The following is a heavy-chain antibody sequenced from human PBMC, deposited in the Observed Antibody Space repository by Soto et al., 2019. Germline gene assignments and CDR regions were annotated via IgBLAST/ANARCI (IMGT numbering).Heavy chain of an antibody. CDR3: ATNGDYYDSSGPKHFQH. CDR1: GGSIRSGGYY. J-gene: IGHJ1*01. Sequence: SLTCTVSGGSIRSGGYYWGWIRQPPGKGLEWIGFIYYSGNTYYNPSLKSRLSISVDTSKNQFSLRLSSVTAADTAVYYCATNGDYYDSSGPKHFQHWGQGTLVTVSS. D-gene: IGHD3-22*01. V-gene: IGHV4-31*03. CDR2: IYYSGNT.